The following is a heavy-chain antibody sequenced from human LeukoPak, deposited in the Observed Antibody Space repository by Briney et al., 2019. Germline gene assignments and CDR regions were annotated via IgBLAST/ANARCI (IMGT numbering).Heavy chain of an antibody. J-gene: IGHJ4*02. D-gene: IGHD5-24*01. Sequence: PGGSLRLSCAASGFTFNTYSMTWVRQAPGKGLEWVSTTGLNSVNTLCAESVQGRFSISRDNSKNTLDLQMDNLRVDDTAVYYCAKGDDIGKHPTRAYYFDTWGQGTLVTVSS. CDR2: TGLNSVNT. CDR3: AKGDDIGKHPTRAYYFDT. CDR1: GFTFNTYS. V-gene: IGHV3-23*01.